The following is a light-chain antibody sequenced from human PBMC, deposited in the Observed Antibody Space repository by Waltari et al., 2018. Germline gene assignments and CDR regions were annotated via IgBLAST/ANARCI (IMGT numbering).Light chain of an antibody. CDR3: TSYTNSDTRYV. CDR1: SSDVGGYNF. J-gene: IGLJ1*01. CDR2: EVT. V-gene: IGLV2-14*01. Sequence: QSALTQPASVSGSPGQSITISCTGTSSDVGGYNFVSWYQQYPGKVPKLMIYEVTNRPSGVSARCSGSKSGITASLTISARQAEDEADYYCTSYTNSDTRYVFGTGTKVTVL.